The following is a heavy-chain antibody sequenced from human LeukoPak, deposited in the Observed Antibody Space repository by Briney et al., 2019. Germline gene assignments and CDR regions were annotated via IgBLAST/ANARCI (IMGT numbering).Heavy chain of an antibody. V-gene: IGHV1-2*02. J-gene: IGHJ4*01. CDR1: GYTFTDYY. D-gene: IGHD2-8*02. CDR2: INPNSGGT. Sequence: ASVQVSCKASGYTFTDYYMHWVRQAPGQGLEWMGWINPNSGGTNYAQKFQGRVTMTRDTSISTAYMELSSLRSDDTAVYYCASVTGDRPLWGQGTLVTVSS. CDR3: ASVTGDRPL.